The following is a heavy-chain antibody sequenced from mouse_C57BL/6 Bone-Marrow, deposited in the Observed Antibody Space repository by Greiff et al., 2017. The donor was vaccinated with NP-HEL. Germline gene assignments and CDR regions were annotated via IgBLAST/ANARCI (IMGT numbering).Heavy chain of an antibody. Sequence: VQLQQPGAELVKPGASVKMSCKASGYTFTSYWITWVKQRPGQGLEWIGDIYPGSGSPHYNEKFKSKATLTVDTSSSTAYMQLSSLTSEDSAVYYCARLGYRYFDVWGTGTTVTVSS. V-gene: IGHV1-55*01. CDR1: GYTFTSYW. J-gene: IGHJ1*03. CDR3: ARLGYRYFDV. CDR2: IYPGSGSP.